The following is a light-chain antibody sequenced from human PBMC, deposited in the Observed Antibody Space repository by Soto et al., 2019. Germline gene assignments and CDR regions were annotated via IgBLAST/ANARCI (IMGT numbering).Light chain of an antibody. CDR2: EVS. J-gene: IGLJ1*01. V-gene: IGLV2-14*01. Sequence: QSVLTQPASVSGSPGQSITISCTGTSSDVGGYNYVSWYQQHPGKAPKLIIFEVSYRPSGISNRFSASKSGDTASLTISGLQADDEADYYCCSYTDSRTHIFXRGTKVTVL. CDR3: CSYTDSRTHI. CDR1: SSDVGGYNY.